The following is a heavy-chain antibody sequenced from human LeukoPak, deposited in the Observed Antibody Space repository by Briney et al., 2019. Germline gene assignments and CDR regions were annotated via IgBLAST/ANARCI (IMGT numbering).Heavy chain of an antibody. D-gene: IGHD2-15*01. J-gene: IGHJ4*02. CDR2: IYYSGST. CDR3: ARVDCSGGSCYSLYYFDY. CDR1: GGSISSSSYY. Sequence: SETLSLTCTVSGGSISSSSYYWGWIRQPPGKGLEWIGRIYYSGSTYYNPSLKSRVTISVDTSKNQFSLKLISVTAADTAVYYCARVDCSGGSCYSLYYFDYWGQGTLVTVSS. V-gene: IGHV4-39*07.